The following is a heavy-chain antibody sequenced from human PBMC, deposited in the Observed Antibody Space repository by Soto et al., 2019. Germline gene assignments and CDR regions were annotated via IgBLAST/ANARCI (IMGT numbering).Heavy chain of an antibody. V-gene: IGHV3-30-3*01. CDR2: ILYDGTNK. CDR3: ARAPQYCSDGTCYSANWLAP. D-gene: IGHD2-15*01. CDR1: GFTFRSYA. Sequence: QVQLVESGGGGVQPGRSLRLSCAASGFTFRSYAMHWVRQAPGKGLEWVALILYDGTNKYYADSVKGRFTISRDNSKNTLFLHMYGLRPEDTAVYYCARAPQYCSDGTCYSANWLAPWGQGTLVTVSS. J-gene: IGHJ5*02.